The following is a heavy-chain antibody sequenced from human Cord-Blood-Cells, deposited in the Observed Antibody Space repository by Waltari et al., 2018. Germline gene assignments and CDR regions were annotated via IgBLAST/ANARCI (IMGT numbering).Heavy chain of an antibody. CDR1: GGSISSSSYY. J-gene: IGHJ6*03. D-gene: IGHD3-10*01. Sequence: QLQLQESGPGLVKPSETLSLTCTVSGGSISSSSYYWGWIRQPPGKGLEWIGSIYYSGSTYYNPSLSSRVTISVDTSKNQFSLKLSSVTAADTAVYYCARLKDYYGSGSYYYYYYYMDVWGKGTTVTVSS. CDR2: IYYSGST. V-gene: IGHV4-39*07. CDR3: ARLKDYYGSGSYYYYYYYMDV.